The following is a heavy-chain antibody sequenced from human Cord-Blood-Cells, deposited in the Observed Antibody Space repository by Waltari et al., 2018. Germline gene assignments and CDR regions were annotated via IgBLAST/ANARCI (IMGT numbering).Heavy chain of an antibody. V-gene: IGHV4-59*08. CDR2: IYYSGST. CDR3: ARQVRYCSSTSCNDAFDI. J-gene: IGHJ3*02. CDR1: GGSISSYY. Sequence: QVQLQESGPGLVKPSETLSLTCTVSGGSISSYYWSWIRQPPGKGLEWIGYIYYSGSTNYNPSLTSRVTISVDTSKNQFSLKLSSVTAADTAVYYCARQVRYCSSTSCNDAFDIWGQGTMVTVSS. D-gene: IGHD2-2*01.